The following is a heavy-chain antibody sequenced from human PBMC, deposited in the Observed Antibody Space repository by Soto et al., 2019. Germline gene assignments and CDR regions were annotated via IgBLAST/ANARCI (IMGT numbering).Heavy chain of an antibody. Sequence: QVLLEQWGAGLLKPSETLSLTCAVYGGSFSGYYWTWIRQPPGRGLEWLGEINHSGITDYNPSLKCRVSISIDPSKNQFSLKLNSVTAADTAVYYCAVGPRMWLAGGGYWGQGTLVTVSS. CDR3: AVGPRMWLAGGGY. CDR2: INHSGIT. J-gene: IGHJ4*02. V-gene: IGHV4-34*01. CDR1: GGSFSGYY. D-gene: IGHD6-19*01.